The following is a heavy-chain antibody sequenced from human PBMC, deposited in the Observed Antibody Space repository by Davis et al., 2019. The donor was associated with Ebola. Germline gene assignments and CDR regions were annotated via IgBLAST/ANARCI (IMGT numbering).Heavy chain of an antibody. CDR3: AADPAYDFWSGYPTYFDY. Sequence: ASVKVSCKASGYTFTSYAMHWVRQAPGQRLEWMGWSNAGNGNTKYSQEFQGRVTITRDTSASTAYMELSSLRSEDTAVYYCAADPAYDFWSGYPTYFDYWGQGTLVTVSS. CDR2: SNAGNGNT. D-gene: IGHD3-3*01. V-gene: IGHV1-3*02. J-gene: IGHJ4*02. CDR1: GYTFTSYA.